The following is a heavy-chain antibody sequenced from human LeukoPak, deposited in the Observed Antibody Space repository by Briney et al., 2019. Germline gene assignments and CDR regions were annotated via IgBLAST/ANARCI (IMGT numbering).Heavy chain of an antibody. CDR3: ARRSGGYYVFDY. CDR1: GYSCGDYW. J-gene: IGHJ4*02. D-gene: IGHD1-26*01. CDR2: IYTGDNDT. V-gene: IGHV5-51*01. Sequence: LGALLKISCEGSGYSCGDYWIGVVRQMPGKGVGWLGIIYTGDNDTRYSPTFQSQGTITTNKSISTTYLQWRSLKASANAMYYCARRSGGYYVFDYCCQGTLVTVSS.